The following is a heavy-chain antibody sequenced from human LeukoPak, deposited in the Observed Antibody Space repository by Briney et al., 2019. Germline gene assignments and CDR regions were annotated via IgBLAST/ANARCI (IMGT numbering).Heavy chain of an antibody. D-gene: IGHD2-15*01. V-gene: IGHV3-48*02. CDR3: ARDPQDIVVVVAATYYNWFDP. CDR2: ISSSSSTV. Sequence: GGSLRLSCAASGFTFSSYAMSWVRQAPGKGLEWVSYISSSSSTVYYADSVKGRFTISRDNAKNSLYLQMNSLRDEDTAVYYCARDPQDIVVVVAATYYNWFDPWGQGTLVTVSS. J-gene: IGHJ5*02. CDR1: GFTFSSYA.